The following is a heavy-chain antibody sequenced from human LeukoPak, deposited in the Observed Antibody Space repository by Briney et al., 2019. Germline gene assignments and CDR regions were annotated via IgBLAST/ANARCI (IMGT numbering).Heavy chain of an antibody. CDR1: GDSITSGDSC. J-gene: IGHJ4*02. CDR3: AREYGH. Sequence: SETLSLTCSLSGDSITSGDSCWTWTRQPAGKGLEWIGLIYTRGSTKYNPSLKSRITISLDTSKNQFSLQLSSVTAADTAVYYCAREYGHWGQGTLVTVSS. V-gene: IGHV4-61*02. D-gene: IGHD3-10*01. CDR2: IYTRGST.